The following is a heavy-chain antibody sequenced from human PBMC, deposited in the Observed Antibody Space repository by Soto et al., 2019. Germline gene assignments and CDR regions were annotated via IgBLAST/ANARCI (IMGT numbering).Heavy chain of an antibody. J-gene: IGHJ6*02. CDR1: GFTFSGSA. D-gene: IGHD2-21*01. V-gene: IGHV3-73*01. CDR3: TRLVEAPAGYYGMDV. Sequence: PXESLLLSCAASGFTFSGSAMHWVRQASGKGLEWVGRIRSKANSYATAYAASVKGRFTISRDDSKNTAYLQMNSLKTEDTAVYYCTRLVEAPAGYYGMDVWGQGTTVTVPS. CDR2: IRSKANSYAT.